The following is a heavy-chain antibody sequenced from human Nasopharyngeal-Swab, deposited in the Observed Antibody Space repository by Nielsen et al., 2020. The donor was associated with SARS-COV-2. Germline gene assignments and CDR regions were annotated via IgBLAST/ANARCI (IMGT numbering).Heavy chain of an antibody. CDR1: GFTFSSHG. CDR2: IWSDGSNK. Sequence: GESLKISCAASGFTFSSHGMHWVRQAPGKGLEWVAVIWSDGSNKIYTDPVKGRFTFSRDNSKNTLYLQMNSLRAEDTAVYYCARDGMGGYPLYSFDSWGQGTLVTVSS. V-gene: IGHV3-33*01. D-gene: IGHD1-26*01. CDR3: ARDGMGGYPLYSFDS. J-gene: IGHJ4*02.